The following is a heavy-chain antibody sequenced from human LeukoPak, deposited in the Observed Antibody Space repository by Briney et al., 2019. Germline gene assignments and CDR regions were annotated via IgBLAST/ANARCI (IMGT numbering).Heavy chain of an antibody. D-gene: IGHD1-26*01. CDR3: APHRDGSYPFDY. V-gene: IGHV3-48*02. J-gene: IGHJ4*02. Sequence: GGSLRLSCAASGFAFSSYSMNWVRQAPEKGLEWVSYISSSSSTIYYADSVKGRSTISRDNAKNLLYLQMNSLRDEDTAVYYCAPHRDGSYPFDYWGQGTLVTVSS. CDR2: ISSSSSTI. CDR1: GFAFSSYS.